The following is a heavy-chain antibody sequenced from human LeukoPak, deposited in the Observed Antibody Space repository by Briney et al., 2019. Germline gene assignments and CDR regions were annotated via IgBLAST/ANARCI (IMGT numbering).Heavy chain of an antibody. D-gene: IGHD2-2*01. CDR2: FDPEDGET. CDR3: ATYQPPYYYYYYMDV. V-gene: IGHV1-24*01. CDR1: EYTLTELS. J-gene: IGHJ6*03. Sequence: ASVKVSCKVSEYTLTELSMHWVRQAPGKGLEWMGGFDPEDGETIYAQKFQGRVTMTEDTSTDTAYMELSSLRSEDTAVYYCATYQPPYYYYYYMDVWGKGTTVTVSS.